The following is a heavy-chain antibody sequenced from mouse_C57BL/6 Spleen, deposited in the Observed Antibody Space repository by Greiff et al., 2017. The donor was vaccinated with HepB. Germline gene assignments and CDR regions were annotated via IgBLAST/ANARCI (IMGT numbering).Heavy chain of an antibody. Sequence: EVKLMESGPELVKPGASVKISCKASGYSFTGYYMNWVKQSPEKSLEWIGEINPSTGGTTYNQKFKAKATLTVDKSSSTAYMQLKSLTSEDSAVYYCARWRYYSNPRYYAMDYWGQGTSVTVSS. D-gene: IGHD2-5*01. CDR2: INPSTGGT. CDR3: ARWRYYSNPRYYAMDY. CDR1: GYSFTGYY. J-gene: IGHJ4*01. V-gene: IGHV1-42*01.